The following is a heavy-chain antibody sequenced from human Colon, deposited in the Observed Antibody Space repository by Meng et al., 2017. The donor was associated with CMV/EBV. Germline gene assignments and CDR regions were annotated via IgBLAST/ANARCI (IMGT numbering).Heavy chain of an antibody. CDR1: GLLFSSYD. D-gene: IGHD1-26*01. CDR3: AKIAGNSDY. CDR2: IRYDGTIK. V-gene: IGHV3-30*02. J-gene: IGHJ4*02. Sequence: QGQLVESGGTVVQPGGSLRLSCAASGLLFSSYDMHWVRQTPDKGLEWMAFIRYDGTIKYYADSVKGRFTISRDNSKLTLYLQMNTLRVEDTAVYYCAKIAGNSDYWGQGTLVTVSS.